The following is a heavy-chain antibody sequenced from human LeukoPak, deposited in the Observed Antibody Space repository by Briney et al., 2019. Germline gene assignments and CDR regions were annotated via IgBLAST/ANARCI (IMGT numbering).Heavy chain of an antibody. Sequence: ASETLSLTCTVSGGSISGTYYWSWIRQPPGKGLEWIGYIYYTGTTDSNPSLKSRVTISLDTSKNQFSLNLSSMTAADTAVYYCARRWVYDKRAFDAWGQGTMVTVSS. CDR2: IYYTGTT. V-gene: IGHV4-59*08. D-gene: IGHD3-16*01. CDR1: GGSISGTYY. CDR3: ARRWVYDKRAFDA. J-gene: IGHJ3*01.